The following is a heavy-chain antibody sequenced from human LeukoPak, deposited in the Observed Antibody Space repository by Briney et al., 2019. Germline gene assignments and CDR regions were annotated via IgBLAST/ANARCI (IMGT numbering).Heavy chain of an antibody. Sequence: ASVKVSCKASGYSFINYGITWVRQAPGQGLEWMGWLTAYNGNINYAQKLQGRVTMTKDTSMSTAYMELRSLRSDDTAVYYCARDLERYSSSSGGFDIWGQGTMVTVSS. CDR3: ARDLERYSSSSGGFDI. V-gene: IGHV1-18*01. D-gene: IGHD6-13*01. CDR1: GYSFINYG. CDR2: LTAYNGNI. J-gene: IGHJ3*02.